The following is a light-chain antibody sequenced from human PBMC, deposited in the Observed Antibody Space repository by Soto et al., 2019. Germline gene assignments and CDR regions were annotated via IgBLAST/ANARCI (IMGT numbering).Light chain of an antibody. J-gene: IGLJ2*01. CDR1: SGHSSYA. CDR2: LNNDGSH. V-gene: IGLV4-69*01. CDR3: QTWGTGFQV. Sequence: QLVLTQSPSASASLGASVKLTCTLSSGHSSYAIAWHQKQPGKGPRYLMDLNNDGSHTKGDGIPDRFSGSSSGADRYLIISILQSEDEADYSCQTWGTGFQVFGGGTKLTVL.